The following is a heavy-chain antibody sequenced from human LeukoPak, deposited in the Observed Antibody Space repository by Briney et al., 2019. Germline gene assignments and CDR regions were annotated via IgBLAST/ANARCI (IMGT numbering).Heavy chain of an antibody. D-gene: IGHD3-9*01. Sequence: GGSLRLSCAASGFTFNNYAMSWVRQAPGKGLEWVSLISDSGASTFYADSMKGRFTISRDNSKNVLYLQMNSLRAEDTAVYYCAKGQLRILTGLDYWGQGTLVTVSS. CDR2: ISDSGAST. V-gene: IGHV3-23*01. CDR3: AKGQLRILTGLDY. J-gene: IGHJ4*02. CDR1: GFTFNNYA.